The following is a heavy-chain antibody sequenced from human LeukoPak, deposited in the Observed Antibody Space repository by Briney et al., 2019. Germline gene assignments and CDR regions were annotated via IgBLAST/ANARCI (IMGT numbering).Heavy chain of an antibody. J-gene: IGHJ4*02. D-gene: IGHD4-17*01. CDR1: GFIFSRYA. Sequence: GGSLRLSCAASGFIFSRYAMSRVRQAPGKGLEWVSAISGSGGTTYYADSVKGRFTISRDNSKNTLYLQMNSLRAEDTAVYYCARDLNTVTTFHYWGQGTLVTVSS. CDR3: ARDLNTVTTFHY. CDR2: ISGSGGTT. V-gene: IGHV3-23*01.